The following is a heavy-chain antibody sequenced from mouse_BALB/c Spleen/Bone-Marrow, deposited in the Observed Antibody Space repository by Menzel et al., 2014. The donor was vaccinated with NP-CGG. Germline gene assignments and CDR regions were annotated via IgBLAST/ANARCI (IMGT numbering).Heavy chain of an antibody. CDR2: IHPGDGDT. CDR1: GYAFSNFW. J-gene: IGHJ2*01. CDR3: ARVYYDNLDY. Sequence: QVQLQQSGAELVRPGSSVKISCKASGYAFSNFWMNWVKQRPGQGLEWIGQIHPGDGDTNNNGKFKGKATLTTDKSSSTAYMQLSSLSSEDSAVYFCARVYYDNLDYWGQGTTLTVSS. V-gene: IGHV1-80*01. D-gene: IGHD2-4*01.